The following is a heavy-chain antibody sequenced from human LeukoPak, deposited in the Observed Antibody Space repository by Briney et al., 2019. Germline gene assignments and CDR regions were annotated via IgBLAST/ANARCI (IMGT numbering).Heavy chain of an antibody. J-gene: IGHJ5*02. Sequence: GGSLRLSCAASGFTVSSNYMSWVRQAPGKGLEWVSVIYSGGSTYYADSVKGRFTISRDNSKNTLYLQMNSLRAEDTAAYYCASRGYSYGYWFDPWGQGTLVTVSS. V-gene: IGHV3-66*02. CDR1: GFTVSSNY. CDR3: ASRGYSYGYWFDP. CDR2: IYSGGST. D-gene: IGHD5-18*01.